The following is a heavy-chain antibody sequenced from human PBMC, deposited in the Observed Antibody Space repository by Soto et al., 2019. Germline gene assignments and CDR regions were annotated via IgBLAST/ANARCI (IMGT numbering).Heavy chain of an antibody. D-gene: IGHD3-3*01. CDR2: SYYSGST. CDR1: GGSISSYY. J-gene: IGHJ6*02. Sequence: QVQLQESGPGLVKPSETLSLTCTVSGGSISSYYWSWIRQPPGKGLGWEGYSYYSGSTNYNPSLQSLVTIPVDTSKNQFSRKLSSVTAADTAVYYCARDGGHDFWSGYRHYYYYGMDVLGQGTTVTVSS. CDR3: ARDGGHDFWSGYRHYYYYGMDV. V-gene: IGHV4-59*01.